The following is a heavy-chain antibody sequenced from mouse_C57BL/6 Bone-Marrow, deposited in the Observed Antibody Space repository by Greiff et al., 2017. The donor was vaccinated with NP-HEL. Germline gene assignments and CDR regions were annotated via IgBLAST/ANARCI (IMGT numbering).Heavy chain of an antibody. CDR2: INYDGSST. D-gene: IGHD1-1*01. CDR1: GFTFSDYY. Sequence: EVKLVESEGGLVQPGSSMKLSCTASGFTFSDYYMVWVRQVPEKGLEWVANINYDGSSTYYLDSLKSRFIISRDNAKNILYLKMSSLKSENTATYYCARDPDYGSSYDWYFDVWGTGTTVTVSS. CDR3: ARDPDYGSSYDWYFDV. V-gene: IGHV5-16*01. J-gene: IGHJ1*03.